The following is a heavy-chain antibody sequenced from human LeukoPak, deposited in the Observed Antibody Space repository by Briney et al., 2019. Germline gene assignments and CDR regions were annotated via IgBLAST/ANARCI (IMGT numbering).Heavy chain of an antibody. V-gene: IGHV3-30*02. J-gene: IGHJ4*02. Sequence: GGSLRLSCAASGFTFSSYGMHWVRQAPGKGLEWVAYIQKDGSNEQYADAVKGRFTISRDNSKNTLYLQMNSLRAEDTAVYYCAKDGRKWELPIYFDYWGQGTLVTVSS. CDR3: AKDGRKWELPIYFDY. D-gene: IGHD1-26*01. CDR2: IQKDGSNE. CDR1: GFTFSSYG.